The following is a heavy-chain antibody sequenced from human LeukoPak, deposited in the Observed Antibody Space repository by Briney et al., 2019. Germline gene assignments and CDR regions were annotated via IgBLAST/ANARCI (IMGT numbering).Heavy chain of an antibody. Sequence: ASVKVSCKTSGYTFTDYYLHWVRRAPGQGLEWMGWISAYNGNTNYAQKLQGRVTMTTDTSTSTAYMELRSLRSDDTAVYYCARDRYYDILTGYYMGDYWGQGTLVTVSS. CDR3: ARDRYYDILTGYYMGDY. V-gene: IGHV1-18*04. CDR2: ISAYNGNT. D-gene: IGHD3-9*01. CDR1: GYTFTDYY. J-gene: IGHJ4*02.